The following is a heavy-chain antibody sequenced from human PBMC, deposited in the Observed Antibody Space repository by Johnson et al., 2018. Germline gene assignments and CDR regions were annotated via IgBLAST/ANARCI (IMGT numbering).Heavy chain of an antibody. Sequence: QVQLQESGPRLVQPSETLSLTCTVSGGSIFRGSSYWNWVRQPAGKGLAWIGRIHTSGRTRHNSSRRSRVTVSVEPSKNQLSLKWTPVTAADTAVYYCTRVGFLTGTEKAAFDIWGQGTMVIVSS. D-gene: IGHD1-7*01. V-gene: IGHV4-61*02. CDR2: IHTSGRT. CDR3: TRVGFLTGTEKAAFDI. J-gene: IGHJ3*02. CDR1: GGSIFRGSSY.